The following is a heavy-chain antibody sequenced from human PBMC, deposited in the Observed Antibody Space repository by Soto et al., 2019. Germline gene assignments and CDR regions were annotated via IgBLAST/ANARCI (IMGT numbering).Heavy chain of an antibody. V-gene: IGHV1-2*02. D-gene: IGHD3-22*01. Sequence: QVQLVQSGAGVKKPGDSVKVSCKASGYTFADYYMHWVRQAPGQGLEWMGWINPHSGGTNYAQKFQGRVTMTRDTSISTAYMELSRLRSDDTAVYYCARDFDSSRGYYSRGAVDYWGQGTLVTVSS. J-gene: IGHJ4*02. CDR1: GYTFADYY. CDR2: INPHSGGT. CDR3: ARDFDSSRGYYSRGAVDY.